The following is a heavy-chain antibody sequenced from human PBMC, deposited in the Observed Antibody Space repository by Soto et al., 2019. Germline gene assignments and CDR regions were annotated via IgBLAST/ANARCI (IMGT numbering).Heavy chain of an antibody. Sequence: QVQLVESGGGVVQPGRSLRLSCAASGFTFSSYAMHWVRQAPGKGLEWVAGISYDGSNKYYADSVKGRFTISRDNSKNTLYLQMNSLRAEDTAVYYCARVYYYDSSGYYDDAFDIWGQGTMVTVSS. V-gene: IGHV3-30-3*01. J-gene: IGHJ3*02. CDR2: ISYDGSNK. CDR3: ARVYYYDSSGYYDDAFDI. D-gene: IGHD3-22*01. CDR1: GFTFSSYA.